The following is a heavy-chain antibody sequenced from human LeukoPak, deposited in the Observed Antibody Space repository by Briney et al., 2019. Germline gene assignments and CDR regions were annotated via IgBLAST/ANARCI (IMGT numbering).Heavy chain of an antibody. CDR3: ARDKKSGESSEIDY. CDR1: GFTFGNYW. J-gene: IGHJ4*02. Sequence: RPGGSLRLPCAASGFTFGNYWLHWVRQAPGKGLVWVSRINRDGSITKYADSVKGRFTVSRDNAKNTLDLQMNSLRAEDTAVYYCARDKKSGESSEIDYWGQGTLVTVSS. D-gene: IGHD3-10*01. CDR2: INRDGSIT. V-gene: IGHV3-74*01.